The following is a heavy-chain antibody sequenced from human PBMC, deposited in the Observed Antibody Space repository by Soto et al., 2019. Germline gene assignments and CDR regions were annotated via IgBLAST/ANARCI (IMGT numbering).Heavy chain of an antibody. CDR2: ISSSSSYI. CDR3: ARGGSSSPRIDY. V-gene: IGHV3-21*01. D-gene: IGHD6-6*01. J-gene: IGHJ4*02. Sequence: DVQLVESGGGLVQPGGSLRLSCAASGFTFSSYSMNWVRQAPGKGLEWVSSISSSSSYIYYADSVKGRFTISRDNAKNSLYLQMNSLRAEDTAVYYCARGGSSSPRIDYWGQGTLVTVSS. CDR1: GFTFSSYS.